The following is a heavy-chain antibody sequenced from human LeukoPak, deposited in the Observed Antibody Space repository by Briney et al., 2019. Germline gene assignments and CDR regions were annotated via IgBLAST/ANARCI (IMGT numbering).Heavy chain of an antibody. CDR2: IYYSGST. CDR3: AREAGGNFGAEYFQH. Sequence: KPSETLSLTCTVSGGSISSSSYYWGWIRQPPGKGLEWIGNIYYSGSTYYNPSLKSRVTISVDTSKNQFSLKLSSVTAADTAVYYCAREAGGNFGAEYFQHWGQGTLVTVSS. D-gene: IGHD4-23*01. CDR1: GGSISSSSYY. J-gene: IGHJ1*01. V-gene: IGHV4-39*07.